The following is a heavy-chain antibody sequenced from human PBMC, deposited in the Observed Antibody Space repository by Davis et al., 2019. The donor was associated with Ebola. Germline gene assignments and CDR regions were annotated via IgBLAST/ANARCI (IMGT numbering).Heavy chain of an antibody. Sequence: SETLSLTCAVYGGSFSGYYWSWIRQPPGKGLEWIGKINHSGSTNYNPSLKSRVTISMDTSKNQFSLELSSVTAGDTADYYCARTSQRLQFSVYWGQGTLVTVSS. V-gene: IGHV4-34*01. J-gene: IGHJ4*02. CDR3: ARTSQRLQFSVY. D-gene: IGHD4-11*01. CDR2: INHSGST. CDR1: GGSFSGYY.